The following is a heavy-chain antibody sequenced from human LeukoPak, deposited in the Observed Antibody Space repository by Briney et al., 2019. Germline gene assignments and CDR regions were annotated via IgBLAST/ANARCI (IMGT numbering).Heavy chain of an antibody. V-gene: IGHV3-15*01. CDR1: GFTFSNAW. Sequence: GGSLRLSCAASGFTFSNAWMSWVRQAPGKGLEWVGRIKRKTDDETTEYAAPVKGRFTISRDDSKTTLYLQMNSLKTEDTALYYCATDLLDYWGQGTLVTVSS. J-gene: IGHJ4*02. CDR2: IKRKTDDETT. CDR3: ATDLLDY.